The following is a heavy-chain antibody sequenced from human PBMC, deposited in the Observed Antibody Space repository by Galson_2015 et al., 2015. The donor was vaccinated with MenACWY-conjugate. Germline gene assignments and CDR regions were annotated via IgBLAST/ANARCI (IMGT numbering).Heavy chain of an antibody. CDR2: ISPGDSNT. Sequence: QSGAEVKQPGESLKISCKGSGYYFTSYWTAWVRQIPGKGLEWMGLISPGDSNTRYSPSFQGQVTISADKSICTAYLQWSSLKASDTAMYYCARHPPGGRGMDVWGQGTTVTVSS. CDR1: GYYFTSYW. J-gene: IGHJ6*02. V-gene: IGHV5-51*01. D-gene: IGHD1-26*01. CDR3: ARHPPGGRGMDV.